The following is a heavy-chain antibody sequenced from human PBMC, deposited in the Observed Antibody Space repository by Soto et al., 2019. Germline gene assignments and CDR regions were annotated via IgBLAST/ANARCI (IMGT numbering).Heavy chain of an antibody. Sequence: GGSLRLSCAASGFTVSSNYMSWVRQAPGKGLEWVSVIYSGGSTYYADSVKGRFTISRDNSKNTLYLQMNSLRAEDTAVYYCARKKCSSTSCYFTYYYYMDVWGKGTTVTVSS. CDR2: IYSGGST. V-gene: IGHV3-66*01. J-gene: IGHJ6*03. D-gene: IGHD2-2*01. CDR3: ARKKCSSTSCYFTYYYYMDV. CDR1: GFTVSSNY.